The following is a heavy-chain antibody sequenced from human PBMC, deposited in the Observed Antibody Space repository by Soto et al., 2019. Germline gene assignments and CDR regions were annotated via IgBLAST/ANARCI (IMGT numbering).Heavy chain of an antibody. CDR3: AKPLIGSSGYYWVGAFDI. Sequence: PGGSLRLSCADSGFRFSSYSMSWVRQTPGKGLEWVAAITATGDRTYYADSVTGRFTISRDNSKKTHYLQMTSLRAEDTAMYYCAKPLIGSSGYYWVGAFDIWGQGTMVTVSS. J-gene: IGHJ3*02. CDR1: GFRFSSYS. CDR2: ITATGDRT. D-gene: IGHD3-22*01. V-gene: IGHV3-23*01.